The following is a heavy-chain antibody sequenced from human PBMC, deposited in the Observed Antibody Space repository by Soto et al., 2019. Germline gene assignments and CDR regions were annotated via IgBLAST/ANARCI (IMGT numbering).Heavy chain of an antibody. CDR3: ARHSLALRKNNWFDP. D-gene: IGHD3-3*02. CDR2: IFYLGSS. J-gene: IGHJ5*02. Sequence: SETLSLTCTVSGDSIISSDFYWGWVRQPPWKGLEWIGSIFYLGSSYYNPSLTSRVTMSVDTSKNQFSLRLRSVTAADTALYFCARHSLALRKNNWFDPWGQGXMVTVYS. V-gene: IGHV4-39*01. CDR1: GDSIISSDFY.